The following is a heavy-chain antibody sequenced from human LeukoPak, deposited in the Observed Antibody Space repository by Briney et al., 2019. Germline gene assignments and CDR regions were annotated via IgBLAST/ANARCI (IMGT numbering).Heavy chain of an antibody. V-gene: IGHV4-59*01. CDR1: GGSISAYY. D-gene: IGHD5-12*01. Sequence: QTSETLSLTCTVSGGSISAYYWSWLRQPPGRGLEWIGYFYYSGSTTYNPSLRGRVTISVDTSNNQFSLKLNSVTAADTAVYYCARGPNSGYGRFDYWGQGTLVTVSS. CDR3: ARGPNSGYGRFDY. CDR2: FYYSGST. J-gene: IGHJ4*02.